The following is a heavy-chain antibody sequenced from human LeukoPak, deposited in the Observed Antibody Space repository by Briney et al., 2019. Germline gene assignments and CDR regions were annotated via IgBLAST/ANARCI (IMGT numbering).Heavy chain of an antibody. V-gene: IGHV4-34*01. CDR1: GGSFSGYY. D-gene: IGHD6-19*01. CDR3: ARVGSGCPEDY. Sequence: SETLSLTCAVYGGSFSGYYWSGIRQPPGKGLEWIGEINHSGSTNYNPSLKSRATISVDTSKNQFSLKLGSVTAADTAVYYCARVGSGCPEDYWGQGTLVTVSP. J-gene: IGHJ4*02. CDR2: INHSGST.